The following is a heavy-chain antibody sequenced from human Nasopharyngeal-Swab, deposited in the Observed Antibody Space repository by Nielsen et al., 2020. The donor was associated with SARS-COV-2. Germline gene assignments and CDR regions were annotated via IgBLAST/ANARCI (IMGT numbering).Heavy chain of an antibody. CDR2: INHSGST. V-gene: IGHV4-34*01. D-gene: IGHD3-3*01. J-gene: IGHJ6*03. Sequence: WIRQPPGKGLEWIGEINHSGSTNYNPSLKSRVTISVDTSKNQFSLKLSSVTAADTAVYYCARAIFGVVIIFNYYYMDVWGKGTTVPSP. CDR3: ARAIFGVVIIFNYYYMDV.